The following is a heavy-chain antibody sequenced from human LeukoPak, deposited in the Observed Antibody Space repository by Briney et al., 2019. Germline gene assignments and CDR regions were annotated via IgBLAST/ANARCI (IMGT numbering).Heavy chain of an antibody. CDR2: ISWDGGST. Sequence: GGSLRLSCAASGFTFDDYAMHWVRQALGKGLEWVSLISWDGGSTYYADSVKGRFTISRDNSKNSLYLQMNSLRAEDTALYYCAKDTGDPYVGFDYWGQGTLVTVSS. CDR1: GFTFDDYA. CDR3: AKDTGDPYVGFDY. V-gene: IGHV3-43D*03. J-gene: IGHJ4*02. D-gene: IGHD7-27*01.